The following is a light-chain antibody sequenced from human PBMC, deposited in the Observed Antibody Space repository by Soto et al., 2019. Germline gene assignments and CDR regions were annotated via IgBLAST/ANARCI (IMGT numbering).Light chain of an antibody. CDR1: QSVSNN. J-gene: IGKJ5*01. CDR2: GAS. V-gene: IGKV3-15*01. Sequence: EIVLTQSPGTLSLSPGERATLSCRASQSVSNNYLAWYQQRPGQAPRLLISGASTRATGIAARFSGSGSGREFTLTISSLQSEDSALYYCQQYSNWPTFGQGTRLETK. CDR3: QQYSNWPT.